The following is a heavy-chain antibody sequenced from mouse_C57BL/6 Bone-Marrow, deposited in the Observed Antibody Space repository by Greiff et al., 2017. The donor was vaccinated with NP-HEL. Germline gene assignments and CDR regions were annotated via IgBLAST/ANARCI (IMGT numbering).Heavy chain of an antibody. CDR1: GYTFTSYW. J-gene: IGHJ1*03. CDR3: ARMDYYGSSYVGYWYFDV. CDR2: IDPSDSYT. Sequence: QVQLQQPGAELVMPGASVKLSCKASGYTFTSYWMHWVKQRPGQGLEWIGEIDPSDSYTNYNQKFKGKSTLTVDKSSSTAYMQLSSLTSEDSAVYYCARMDYYGSSYVGYWYFDVWGTGTTVTVSS. V-gene: IGHV1-69*01. D-gene: IGHD1-1*01.